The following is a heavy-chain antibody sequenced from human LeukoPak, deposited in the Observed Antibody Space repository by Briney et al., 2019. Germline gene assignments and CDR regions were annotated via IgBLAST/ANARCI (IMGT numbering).Heavy chain of an antibody. CDR2: INHSGST. Sequence: PSETLSLTCAVYGGSFSGYNWSWIRQPPGKGLEWIGEINHSGSTNYNPSLKSRVTTSVDTSKNQFSLKLSSLTAADTAVYYCARTNNVFYYFDYWGQGTLVTVSS. CDR1: GGSFSGYN. V-gene: IGHV4-34*01. D-gene: IGHD1/OR15-1a*01. CDR3: ARTNNVFYYFDY. J-gene: IGHJ4*02.